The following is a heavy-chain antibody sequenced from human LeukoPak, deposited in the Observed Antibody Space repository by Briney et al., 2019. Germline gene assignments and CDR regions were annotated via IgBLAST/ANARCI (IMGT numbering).Heavy chain of an antibody. CDR2: IYYTGRP. Sequence: SETLSLTCTVPGGSISNGGYYWSWVCQHPGKGLEWIGYIYYTGRPIYNPSLKSRLTISVDTSENQFSLNLSSVTAADTAVYYCARSRGYFYPFDYWGQGTLVTVSS. CDR1: GGSISNGGYY. CDR3: ARSRGYFYPFDY. V-gene: IGHV4-31*03. D-gene: IGHD3-22*01. J-gene: IGHJ4*02.